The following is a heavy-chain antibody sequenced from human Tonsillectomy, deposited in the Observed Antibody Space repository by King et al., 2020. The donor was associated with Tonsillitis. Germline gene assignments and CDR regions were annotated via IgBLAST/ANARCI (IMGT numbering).Heavy chain of an antibody. Sequence: LQLQESGPGLVKPSETLSLTCTVSGGSISSYYWSWIRQPPGKGLEWIGYIYYSGSPNYNPSLKSRVTISVDTSKNQFSLKLNSVTAADPAVYYCASPSRHYGSGSSPHAFDIWGQGTMVTVSS. V-gene: IGHV4-59*08. CDR2: IYYSGSP. CDR1: GGSISSYY. CDR3: ASPSRHYGSGSSPHAFDI. D-gene: IGHD3-10*01. J-gene: IGHJ3*02.